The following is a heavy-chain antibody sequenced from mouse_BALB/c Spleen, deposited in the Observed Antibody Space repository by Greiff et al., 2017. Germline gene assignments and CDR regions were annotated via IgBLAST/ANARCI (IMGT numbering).Heavy chain of an antibody. Sequence: DVKLVESGGGIVQPGGSRKLSCAASGFTFSSFGMHWVRQAPEKGLEWVAYISSGSSTIYYADTVKGRFTISRDNPKNTLFLQMTSLRSEDTAMYYCARDDYDFFDYWGQGTTLTVSS. J-gene: IGHJ2*01. D-gene: IGHD2-4*01. V-gene: IGHV5-17*02. CDR2: ISSGSSTI. CDR1: GFTFSSFG. CDR3: ARDDYDFFDY.